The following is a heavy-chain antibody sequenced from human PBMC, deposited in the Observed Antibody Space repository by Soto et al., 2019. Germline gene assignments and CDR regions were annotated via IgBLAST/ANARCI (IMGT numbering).Heavy chain of an antibody. J-gene: IGHJ6*02. CDR1: GFTFNDYY. CDR3: ARVPVSMVRGYGMDV. V-gene: IGHV3-11*06. D-gene: IGHD3-10*01. CDR2: ISSSRPYT. Sequence: QVQLVESGGGLVKPGGSLSLSCAASGFTFNDYYMSWVRQAPGKGLEWVSYISSSRPYTKYGDSVEGRFTISRDNAKNSLYLQMSSLRVEDTAVYYCARVPVSMVRGYGMDVWGQGTTVTVSS.